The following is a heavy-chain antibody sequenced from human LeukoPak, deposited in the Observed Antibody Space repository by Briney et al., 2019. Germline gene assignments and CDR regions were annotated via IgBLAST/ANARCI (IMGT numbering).Heavy chain of an antibody. Sequence: PGGSLRLSCAASGFTFSSYSMNWVRQAPGKGLEWVSSISSSSSYIYYADSVKGRFTISRDNAKNSLYLQMNSLRAEDTAVYYCARRISGSGSSTHRFDPWGQGTLVTVSS. D-gene: IGHD3-10*01. J-gene: IGHJ5*02. CDR2: ISSSSSYI. CDR1: GFTFSSYS. V-gene: IGHV3-21*04. CDR3: ARRISGSGSSTHRFDP.